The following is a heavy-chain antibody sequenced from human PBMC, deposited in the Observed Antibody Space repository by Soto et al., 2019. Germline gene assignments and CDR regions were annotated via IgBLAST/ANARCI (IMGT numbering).Heavy chain of an antibody. J-gene: IGHJ4*02. CDR3: ASGGSSLNFDS. V-gene: IGHV3-74*01. Sequence: PGGSLRLSCAASGLTFSSYWMQWVRQAPGKGLVWVSWINSDGSSTSYADSVKGRFTISRDNAKNTLYLQMNSLRAEDTAVYYCASGGSSLNFDSWGQGTLVTVSS. CDR1: GLTFSSYW. CDR2: INSDGSST. D-gene: IGHD6-6*01.